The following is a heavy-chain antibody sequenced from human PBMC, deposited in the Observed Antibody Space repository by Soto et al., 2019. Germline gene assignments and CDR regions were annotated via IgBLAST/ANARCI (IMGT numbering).Heavy chain of an antibody. D-gene: IGHD1-26*01. V-gene: IGHV4-34*01. CDR2: INHTGRA. J-gene: IGHJ6*02. Sequence: ETLPRTCAVDSESLTQYSPTWIRQRPGEGLQWIGEINHTGRASYNPSLKSRVTMSVDTSNKQFSLRLTSVIGTDTAVYYCARGLGWSTTTHALDLWGQGTTVTVSS. CDR1: SESLTQYS. CDR3: ARGLGWSTTTHALDL.